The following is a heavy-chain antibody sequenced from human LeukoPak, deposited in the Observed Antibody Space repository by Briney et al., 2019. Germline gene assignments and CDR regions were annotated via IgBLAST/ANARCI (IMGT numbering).Heavy chain of an antibody. CDR1: GFTFSSYW. CDR2: IKQDGSEK. D-gene: IGHD3-10*01. Sequence: GGSLRLSCAASGFTFSSYWMSWVRQAPGKGLEWVANIKQDGSEKYYVDSVKGRFTISRDNAKNSLYLQMNSLRAEDTAVYYCASLTWVRGAKARYYYYGMDVWGQGTTVTVSS. V-gene: IGHV3-7*01. CDR3: ASLTWVRGAKARYYYYGMDV. J-gene: IGHJ6*02.